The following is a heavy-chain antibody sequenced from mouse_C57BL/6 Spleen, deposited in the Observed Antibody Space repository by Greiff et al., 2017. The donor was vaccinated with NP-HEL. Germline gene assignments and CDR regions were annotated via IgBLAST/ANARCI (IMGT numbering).Heavy chain of an antibody. CDR1: GFSLSTSGMG. V-gene: IGHV8-12*01. D-gene: IGHD1-1*01. Sequence: QVTLKESGPGILQSSQTLSLTCSFSGFSLSTSGMGVSWIRQPSGKGLEWLAHIYWDDDKPYNPSLKSRLTIPMDTSRNQVFLKITSVDTADTATYYCARRDNYYGSSWFAYWGQGTLVTVSA. J-gene: IGHJ3*01. CDR2: IYWDDDK. CDR3: ARRDNYYGSSWFAY.